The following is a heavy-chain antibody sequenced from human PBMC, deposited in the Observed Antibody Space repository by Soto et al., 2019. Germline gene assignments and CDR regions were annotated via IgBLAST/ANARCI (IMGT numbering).Heavy chain of an antibody. CDR3: AKIPTGSGSSKFDY. CDR1: GFTFRTYA. Sequence: GGSLRLSCAASGFTFRTYAMNWVRQAPGKGLEWISAISGSGSFTHYADSVRGRFTISRDNSQNQLYLQMNNLRGDDTAMYYCAKIPTGSGSSKFDYWGQGIQVTVSA. CDR2: ISGSGSFT. J-gene: IGHJ4*02. V-gene: IGHV3-23*01. D-gene: IGHD3-10*01.